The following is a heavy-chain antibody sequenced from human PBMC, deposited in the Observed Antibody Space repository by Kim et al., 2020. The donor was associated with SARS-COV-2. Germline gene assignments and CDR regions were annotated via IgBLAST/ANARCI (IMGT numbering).Heavy chain of an antibody. Sequence: GGSLRLSCAASGFTFSSYSMNWVRQAPGKGLEWVSSISSSSSYIYYADSVKGRFTISRDNAKNSLYLQMNSLRAEDTAVCYCARARIAVAGPLDYWGQGTLVTVSS. V-gene: IGHV3-21*01. CDR1: GFTFSSYS. CDR3: ARARIAVAGPLDY. J-gene: IGHJ4*02. D-gene: IGHD6-19*01. CDR2: ISSSSSYI.